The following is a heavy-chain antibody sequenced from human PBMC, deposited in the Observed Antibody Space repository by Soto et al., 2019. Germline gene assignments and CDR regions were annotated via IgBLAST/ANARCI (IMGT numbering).Heavy chain of an antibody. Sequence: PGGSLRLSCAASGFTFSDSYMSWIRQAPGKGLEWVSYISSSGSTIYYADSVKGRFTISRDNAKNSLYLQMNSLRAEDTAVYYCARDRTGRSSWYEFDYWGQGTLVTVSS. J-gene: IGHJ4*02. V-gene: IGHV3-11*01. CDR3: ARDRTGRSSWYEFDY. D-gene: IGHD6-13*01. CDR1: GFTFSDSY. CDR2: ISSSGSTI.